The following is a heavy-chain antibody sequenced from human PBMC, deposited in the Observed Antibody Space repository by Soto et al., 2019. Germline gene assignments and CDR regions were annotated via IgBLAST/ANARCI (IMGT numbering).Heavy chain of an antibody. V-gene: IGHV4-39*01. Sequence: LSLTCTVSSGSISSSSYYRGWIRKKPEKGLEWIGSIYYSGSTYYNRSLKSRVTISVDTSKNQFSLKLSSVTAADTAVYYCARNPSSGQSDYRGQGTLVTVSS. CDR1: SGSISSSSYY. J-gene: IGHJ4*02. CDR2: IYYSGST. D-gene: IGHD6-25*01. CDR3: ARNPSSGQSDY.